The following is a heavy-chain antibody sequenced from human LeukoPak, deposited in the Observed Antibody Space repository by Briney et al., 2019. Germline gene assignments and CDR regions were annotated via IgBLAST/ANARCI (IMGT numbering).Heavy chain of an antibody. Sequence: GGSLRLSCAASGFTFSNYAMSWVRQAPGKGLEWVSGISGSGVRTYYADSVKGRFTISRDNSKNTLYLQMNSLRAEDTAVYYCAKDQTVPLYFFDYWGQGTLVTVSS. CDR3: AKDQTVPLYFFDY. V-gene: IGHV3-23*01. CDR1: GFTFSNYA. D-gene: IGHD6-6*01. CDR2: ISGSGVRT. J-gene: IGHJ4*02.